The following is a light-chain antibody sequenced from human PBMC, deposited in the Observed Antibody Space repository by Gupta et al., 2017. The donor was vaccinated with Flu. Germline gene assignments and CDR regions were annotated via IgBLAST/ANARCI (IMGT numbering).Light chain of an antibody. CDR1: SEDDGTYNS. CDR2: EVT. J-gene: IGLJ2*01. CDR3: TSYQNIVI. Sequence: NSEDDGTYNSVSWYQQHPGKAPQLLIYEVTTRPSGTSGRFSGSKSGNTASLTISGLQAVDEAVYYCTSYQNIVIFGGGTKVTVL. V-gene: IGLV2-14*03.